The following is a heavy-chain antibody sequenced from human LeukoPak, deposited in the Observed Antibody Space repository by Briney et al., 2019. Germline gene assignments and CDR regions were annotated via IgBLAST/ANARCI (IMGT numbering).Heavy chain of an antibody. D-gene: IGHD6-19*01. CDR3: ARVLVKQWLVLIASYYFDY. CDR2: IYSGGST. Sequence: GSLRLSCAASGFTVSSNYMSWVRQAPGKGLEWVSVIYSGGSTYYADSVKGRFTISRDNSKNTLYLQMNSLRAEDTAVYYCARVLVKQWLVLIASYYFDYWGQGTLVTVSS. J-gene: IGHJ4*02. V-gene: IGHV3-53*01. CDR1: GFTVSSNY.